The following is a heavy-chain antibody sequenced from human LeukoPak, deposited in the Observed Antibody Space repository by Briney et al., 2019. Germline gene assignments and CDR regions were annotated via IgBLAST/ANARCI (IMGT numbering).Heavy chain of an antibody. V-gene: IGHV3-49*04. CDR2: IRSKAYGGTT. J-gene: IGHJ4*02. CDR3: SRLLLWFGEFTNKDFDY. CDR1: GFTFSSYW. D-gene: IGHD3-10*01. Sequence: GGSLRLSCAASGFTFSSYWMSWVRQAPGKGLEWVGFIRSKAYGGTTEYAASVKGRFTISRDDSKSIAYLQMNSLKTEDTAAYFCSRLLLWFGEFTNKDFDYWGQGTLVTVSS.